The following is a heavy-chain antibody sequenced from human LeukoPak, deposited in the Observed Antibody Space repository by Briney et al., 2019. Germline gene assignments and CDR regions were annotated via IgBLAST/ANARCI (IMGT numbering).Heavy chain of an antibody. CDR2: ISRSGGGP. Sequence: GGSLRLSCAASGFTSSKYAMSWVRHAPGEVLEWVSGISRSGGGPYYADSVKGRFTISRDNSKNTLYLQMNSLRADDTAVYYCAKEDGNYGSGRYYYFDYWGQGTLVTVSS. J-gene: IGHJ4*02. V-gene: IGHV3-23*01. CDR3: AKEDGNYGSGRYYYFDY. D-gene: IGHD3-10*01. CDR1: GFTSSKYA.